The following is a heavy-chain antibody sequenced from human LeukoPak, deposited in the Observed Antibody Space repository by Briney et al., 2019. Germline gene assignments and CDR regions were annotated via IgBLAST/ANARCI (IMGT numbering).Heavy chain of an antibody. V-gene: IGHV3-7*01. CDR2: IKQDGSEK. Sequence: PGGSLRLSCAASGFTFSSYWMSWVRQAPGKGLEWVANIKQDGSEKYYVDSVKGRFTISRDNAKNSLYLQMNSLGAEDTAVYYCATYYYDSSGYYAEKNYYFDYWGQGTLVTVSS. J-gene: IGHJ4*02. CDR3: ATYYYDSSGYYAEKNYYFDY. CDR1: GFTFSSYW. D-gene: IGHD3-22*01.